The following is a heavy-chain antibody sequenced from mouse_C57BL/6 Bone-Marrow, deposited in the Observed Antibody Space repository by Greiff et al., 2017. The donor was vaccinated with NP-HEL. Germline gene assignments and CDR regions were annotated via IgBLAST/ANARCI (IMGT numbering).Heavy chain of an antibody. CDR3: ARERANWYGGNFDY. J-gene: IGHJ2*01. CDR1: GISITTGNYR. Sequence: ESGPGLVKPSQTVFLTCTVTGISITTGNYRWSWIRQFPGNKLEWIGYIYYSGTITYNPSLTSRTTITRDTPKNQFFLEMNSLTAEDTATYYCARERANWYGGNFDYWGQGTTLTVSS. CDR2: IYYSGTI. D-gene: IGHD4-1*01. V-gene: IGHV3-5*01.